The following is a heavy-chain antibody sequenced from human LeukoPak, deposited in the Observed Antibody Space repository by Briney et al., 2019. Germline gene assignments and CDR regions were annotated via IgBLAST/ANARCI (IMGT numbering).Heavy chain of an antibody. CDR3: ARDKYQLLYTQKYYFDY. J-gene: IGHJ4*02. Sequence: ASVKVSCKASGYTFTGYYMHWVRQAPGQGLEWLGWINPNSGGTNYAQKFQGRVTMTRDTSISTAYMELSRLRSDDTAVYYCARDKYQLLYTQKYYFDYWGQGTLVTVSS. D-gene: IGHD2-2*02. V-gene: IGHV1-2*02. CDR2: INPNSGGT. CDR1: GYTFTGYY.